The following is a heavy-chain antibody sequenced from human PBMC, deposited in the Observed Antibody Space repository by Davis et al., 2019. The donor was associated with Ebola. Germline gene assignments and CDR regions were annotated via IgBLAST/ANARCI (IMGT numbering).Heavy chain of an antibody. J-gene: IGHJ4*02. CDR3: ARRPRERYSSGWYFDY. Sequence: GSLRLSCTVSGGSISSSSYYWGWIRQPPGKGLEWIGSIYYSGSTYYNPSLKSRVTISVDTSKNQFSLKLSSVTAADTAVYYCARRPRERYSSGWYFDYWGQGTLVTVSS. CDR2: IYYSGST. D-gene: IGHD6-19*01. CDR1: GGSISSSSYY. V-gene: IGHV4-39*01.